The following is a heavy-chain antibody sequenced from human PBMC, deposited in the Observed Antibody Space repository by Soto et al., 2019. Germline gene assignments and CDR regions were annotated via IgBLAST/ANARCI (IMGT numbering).Heavy chain of an antibody. J-gene: IGHJ4*02. CDR3: ASGPAPDVDY. CDR1: AEPFRSNN. Sequence: QVPLVQSGAEVKKPGSPVRVSCKVSAEPFRSNNIAWVRQPFGQGLEWMGRIIPYLHEITYAGKFRGRVTITADKSTTTVYMELSSLTSEDSAVYFCASGPAPDVDYWGQGSLVTVSS. D-gene: IGHD2-15*01. V-gene: IGHV1-69*02. CDR2: IIPYLHEI.